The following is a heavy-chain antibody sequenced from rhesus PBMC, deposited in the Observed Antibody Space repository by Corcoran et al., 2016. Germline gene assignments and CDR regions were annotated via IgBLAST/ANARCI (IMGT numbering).Heavy chain of an antibody. Sequence: EVQRVESGGGLVQPGGSLRLSCAASGFTFSDYYMSWVRQAPGRGLDWVSSICIAICYIYYADSVKGRFTISRDNAKNSLSLQMNSLKTEDTAVYYCTRLGPLGYYFDYWGQGVLVTVSS. J-gene: IGHJ4*01. CDR1: GFTFSDYY. CDR3: TRLGPLGYYFDY. V-gene: IGHV3S4*01. CDR2: ICIAICYI. D-gene: IGHD3-34*01.